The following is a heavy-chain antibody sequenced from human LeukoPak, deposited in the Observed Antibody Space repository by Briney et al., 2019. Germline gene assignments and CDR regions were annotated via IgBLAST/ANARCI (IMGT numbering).Heavy chain of an antibody. CDR1: GGSISSYY. CDR3: ARDPSRFYFDY. J-gene: IGHJ4*02. V-gene: IGHV4-59*01. CDR2: IYPSGNT. Sequence: SATVSLTCTVSGGSISSYYWSWIRQPPGKGLEWIGYIYPSGNTDYNTSLKSRVTISIDTSKSQFSLKLSSVTAADTAIYYCARDPSRFYFDYWGQGALVTVSS.